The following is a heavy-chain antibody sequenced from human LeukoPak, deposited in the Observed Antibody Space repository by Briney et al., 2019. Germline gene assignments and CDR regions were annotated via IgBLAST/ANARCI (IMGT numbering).Heavy chain of an antibody. CDR1: GGSFSGDY. V-gene: IGHV4-34*01. D-gene: IGHD3-10*01. CDR3: ARGRRNYYGSGSYLGNDAFDI. J-gene: IGHJ3*02. Sequence: SETLSLTCGVYGGSFSGDYWSWVRQPPGKGLEWMGEINHSGSASYNPSLKSRVTISVDTSKIQFSLKLSSVTATDTAVYYCARGRRNYYGSGSYLGNDAFDIWGQGTMVTVSS. CDR2: INHSGSA.